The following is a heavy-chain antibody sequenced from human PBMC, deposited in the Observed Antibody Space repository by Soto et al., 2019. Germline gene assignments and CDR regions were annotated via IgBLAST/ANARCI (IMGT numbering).Heavy chain of an antibody. J-gene: IGHJ4*02. CDR3: ARGRDIVVVPAAIGFVYFDY. Sequence: SPTLSLTCAISGDSVSSNSAAWNWITQSPSRGLEWLGRTYYRSKWYNDYAVSVKSRITINPDTSKNQFSLQLNSVTPEDTAVYYCARGRDIVVVPAAIGFVYFDYWGQGTLVTVSS. D-gene: IGHD2-2*01. CDR1: GDSVSSNSAA. CDR2: TYYRSKWYN. V-gene: IGHV6-1*01.